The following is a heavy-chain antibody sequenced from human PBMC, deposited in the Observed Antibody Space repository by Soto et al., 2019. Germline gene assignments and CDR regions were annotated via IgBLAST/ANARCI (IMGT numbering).Heavy chain of an antibody. CDR3: ASGGNHYYYYGMEV. CDR2: IIPIFGTA. D-gene: IGHD2-15*01. J-gene: IGHJ6*02. CDR1: GGTFSSYA. Sequence: ASVKVSCKASGGTFSSYAIIWVRQAPGQGLEWMGGIIPIFGTANYAQKFQGRVTITADESTSTAYMELSSLRSEDTAVYYCASGGNHYYYYGMEVWGQGTTVTVSS. V-gene: IGHV1-69*13.